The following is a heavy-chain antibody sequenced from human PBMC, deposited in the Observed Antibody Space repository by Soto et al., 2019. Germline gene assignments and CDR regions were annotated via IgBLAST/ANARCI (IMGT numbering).Heavy chain of an antibody. J-gene: IGHJ4*02. V-gene: IGHV3-30-3*01. CDR1: GFTFSSYA. D-gene: IGHD3-22*01. CDR2: ISYDGSNK. Sequence: PGGALRLSCAASGFTFSSYAIHWGRQAPGKGLEWVAVISYDGSNKYYADSVKGRFTISRDNSKNTLYLQMNSLRAEDTAVYYCTRVPTFDSSGRTDFDYWGQGTLVTVSS. CDR3: TRVPTFDSSGRTDFDY.